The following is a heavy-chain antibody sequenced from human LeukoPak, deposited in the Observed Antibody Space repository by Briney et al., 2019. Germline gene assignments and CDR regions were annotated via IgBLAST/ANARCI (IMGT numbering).Heavy chain of an antibody. D-gene: IGHD2-2*01. CDR3: AIGDWVPER. CDR1: GYTFISYD. Sequence: SSVKVSCKASGYTFISYDINWVRQAPAQGLEWMGWMNPNSGNTGYAQNFQGRVTITRNTFISTAYMELSSLRSEDTAVYYCAIGDWVPERWGQGTVVTVSS. CDR2: MNPNSGNT. V-gene: IGHV1-8*03. J-gene: IGHJ4*02.